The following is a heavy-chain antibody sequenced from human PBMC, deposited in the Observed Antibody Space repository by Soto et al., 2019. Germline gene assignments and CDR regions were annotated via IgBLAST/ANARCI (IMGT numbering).Heavy chain of an antibody. Sequence: SVKVSCKASGGTFSSYAISWVRQAPGQGLEWMGGIIPIFGTANYAQKFQGRVTITADESTSTAYMELSSLRSEDTAVYYCASPAGWQQLEKPPRYYYVMDVRGQGTTDTVS. CDR1: GGTFSSYA. CDR2: IIPIFGTA. V-gene: IGHV1-69*13. D-gene: IGHD6-13*01. J-gene: IGHJ6*02. CDR3: ASPAGWQQLEKPPRYYYVMDV.